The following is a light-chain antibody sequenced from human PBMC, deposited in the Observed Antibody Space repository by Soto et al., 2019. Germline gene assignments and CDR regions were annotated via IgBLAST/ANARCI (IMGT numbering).Light chain of an antibody. V-gene: IGLV1-40*01. Sequence: QSVLTQPPSVSGAPGQRVTISCTGSSSNIGAGYDVHWYQHLPGTAPKLLIFGNSDRPSGVPDRFSGSKSGTSASLAITGVQADDEADYYCQSYDSSLSGVVFGGGTKLTVL. CDR1: SSNIGAGYD. J-gene: IGLJ2*01. CDR3: QSYDSSLSGVV. CDR2: GNS.